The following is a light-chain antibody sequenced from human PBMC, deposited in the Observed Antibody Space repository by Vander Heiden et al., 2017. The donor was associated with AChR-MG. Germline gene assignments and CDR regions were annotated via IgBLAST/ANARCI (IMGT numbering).Light chain of an antibody. Sequence: DIQMTQSPSTLSASVGDTVTITCRASQTISKWLAWYQQKPGQAPKFLIYDASSLESGVPSRFSGRGSGTEFTLTISGLQPDDFGTYYCQQYHAYATFGQGTKVEV. J-gene: IGKJ1*01. CDR3: QQYHAYAT. V-gene: IGKV1-5*01. CDR2: DAS. CDR1: QTISKW.